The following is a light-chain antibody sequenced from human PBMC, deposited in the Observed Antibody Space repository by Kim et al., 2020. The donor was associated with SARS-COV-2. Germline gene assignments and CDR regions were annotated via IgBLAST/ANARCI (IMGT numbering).Light chain of an antibody. J-gene: IGLJ3*02. CDR3: VVWDDILDGVA. Sequence: GPTIIVACSGSSSNVGDNNVNWYRQFPGTAPKLLIYANGHRPSGVPDRFSASKSGTSASLAISGLQSEDEADYYCVVWDDILDGVAFGGGTKVTVL. CDR1: SSNVGDNN. V-gene: IGLV1-44*01. CDR2: ANG.